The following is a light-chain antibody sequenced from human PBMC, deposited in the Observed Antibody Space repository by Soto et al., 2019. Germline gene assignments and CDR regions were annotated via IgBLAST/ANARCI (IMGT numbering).Light chain of an antibody. J-gene: IGLJ1*01. CDR3: LLSYNGPYV. CDR1: TGAVTNGHY. Sequence: QAVVTQEPSLTVPPGGTVTLTCGSSTGAVTNGHYPYWFQQKPGQAPRTLIYDTTNRHSWTPARFSGSLLGGKAALTLSGAQPEDEAEYYCLLSYNGPYVFGTGTEVTVL. V-gene: IGLV7-46*01. CDR2: DTT.